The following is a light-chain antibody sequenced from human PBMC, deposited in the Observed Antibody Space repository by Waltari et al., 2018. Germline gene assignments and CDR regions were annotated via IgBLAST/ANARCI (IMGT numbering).Light chain of an antibody. V-gene: IGLV2-23*02. Sequence: QSALTQPASVSGSPGQSITISCTGSSSDIGSYHVVSWYQHHPGNAPKLVVYEVINRPSGVSNRCSGAKSGNTASLTISGLQAEDGACYYCGSYAGSVVFGGGTKLTVL. CDR2: EVI. CDR1: SSDIGSYHV. J-gene: IGLJ2*01. CDR3: GSYAGSVV.